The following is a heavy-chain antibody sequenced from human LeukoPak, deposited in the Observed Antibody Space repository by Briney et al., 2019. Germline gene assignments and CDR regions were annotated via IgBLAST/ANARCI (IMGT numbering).Heavy chain of an antibody. V-gene: IGHV4-34*01. CDR1: GGSFSGYY. Sequence: TSETLSLTCAVYGGSFSGYYWSWIRQPPGKGLEWIGEINHSGSTNYNPSLKSRVTISVDTSKNQFSLKLSSVTAADTAVYYCAREVPTQGTFDYWGQGTLVTVSS. CDR2: INHSGST. CDR3: AREVPTQGTFDY. J-gene: IGHJ4*02. D-gene: IGHD2-2*01.